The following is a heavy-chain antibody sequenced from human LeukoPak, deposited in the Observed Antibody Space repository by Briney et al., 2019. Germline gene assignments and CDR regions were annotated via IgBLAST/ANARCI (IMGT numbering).Heavy chain of an antibody. Sequence: GGSLRLSCAASGFTFDDYAMHWVRQAPGKGLEWVSLISWDGGSTYYADSVKGRLTISRDNAKKSLYLQMNSLRVEDTGVYYCASWGEGALDNWGQGTLVTVSS. J-gene: IGHJ4*02. CDR2: ISWDGGST. CDR1: GFTFDDYA. CDR3: ASWGEGALDN. D-gene: IGHD1-26*01. V-gene: IGHV3-43D*03.